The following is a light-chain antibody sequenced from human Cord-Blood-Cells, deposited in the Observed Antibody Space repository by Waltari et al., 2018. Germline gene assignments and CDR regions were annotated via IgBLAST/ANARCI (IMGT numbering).Light chain of an antibody. CDR2: DVS. Sequence: QSALTQPASVSGSPGQSITISCTGTSSDFGGYNYVSWYQQHPGTSPTLMIYDVSKRPSGVSNRFSSSKSDNTDSLTISGLRAEDEADYYCRSYTSSSIYVFGTGTKVTVL. CDR3: RSYTSSSIYV. V-gene: IGLV2-14*01. CDR1: SSDFGGYNY. J-gene: IGLJ1*01.